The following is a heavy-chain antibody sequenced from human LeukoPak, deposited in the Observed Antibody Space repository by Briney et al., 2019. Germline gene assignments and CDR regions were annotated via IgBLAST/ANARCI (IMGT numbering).Heavy chain of an antibody. Sequence: PSETLSLTCTVPGGSISSGGYYWSWIRQHPGKGLEWIGYIYYSGSTYYNPSLKSRVTISVDTSKNQFSLKLSSVTAADTAVYYCARVLVVVPGNNWFDPWGQGTLVTVSS. CDR2: IYYSGST. CDR1: GGSISSGGYY. D-gene: IGHD2-2*01. CDR3: ARVLVVVPGNNWFDP. J-gene: IGHJ5*02. V-gene: IGHV4-31*03.